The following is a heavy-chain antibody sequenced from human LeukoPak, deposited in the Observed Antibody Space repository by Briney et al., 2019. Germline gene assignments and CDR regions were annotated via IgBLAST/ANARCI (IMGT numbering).Heavy chain of an antibody. CDR3: ARGLGLRYFFDP. D-gene: IGHD4-17*01. V-gene: IGHV4-34*01. Sequence: PSETLSLTCAVYGGSFSGYYWSWIRQPRGKGLEWIGEINHSGSTNYNPSLKSRVTISVDTSKNQFSLKLTSVTAADTAVYYCARGLGLRYFFDPWGQGTLVTVSS. J-gene: IGHJ5*02. CDR2: INHSGST. CDR1: GGSFSGYY.